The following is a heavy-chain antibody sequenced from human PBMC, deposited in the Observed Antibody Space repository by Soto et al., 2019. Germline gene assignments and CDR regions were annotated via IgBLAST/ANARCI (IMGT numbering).Heavy chain of an antibody. CDR3: ARGQRFSDWFDP. D-gene: IGHD3-3*01. J-gene: IGHJ5*02. CDR2: IYSSRST. V-gene: IGHV4-4*07. Sequence: PSETLSLTCTVTGGAISGYYWTWIRKSDGEGLKWIGRIYSSRSTNYTPSLKSRVTTSLDTSMNYFSLRLSTVTAADTAVYYCARGQRFSDWFDPWGQGTLVTVSS. CDR1: GGAISGYY.